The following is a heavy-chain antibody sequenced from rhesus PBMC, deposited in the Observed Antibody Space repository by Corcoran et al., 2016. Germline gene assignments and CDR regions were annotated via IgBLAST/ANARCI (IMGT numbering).Heavy chain of an antibody. CDR1: GGSISSNY. D-gene: IGHD4-23*01. CDR2: LSGSGGST. Sequence: QLQLQESGPGLVKPAETLSLTCAVSGGSISSNYWSWIRQPPGKGLEWIGRLSGSGGSTDYNPSLKSRVTISTDTSKNQFSLKLSSVTAADTAVYYCARGSNYARYFDLWGPDTPITISS. V-gene: IGHV4-173*01. J-gene: IGHJ2*01. CDR3: ARGSNYARYFDL.